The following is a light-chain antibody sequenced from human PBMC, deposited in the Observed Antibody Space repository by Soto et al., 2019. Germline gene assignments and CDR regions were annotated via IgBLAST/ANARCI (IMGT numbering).Light chain of an antibody. CDR2: EVT. CDR3: CSYAGTYSPV. CDR1: SSDVGGYNY. Sequence: QSALTQPVSVSGSPGQSITISCTGTSSDVGGYNYVSWYQQHPGKAPKLMIYEVTKRPSGVSNRFSGSKSGNTASLTISGLQAEDESDYYCCSYAGTYSPVLGGGTKVTVL. V-gene: IGLV2-14*01. J-gene: IGLJ2*01.